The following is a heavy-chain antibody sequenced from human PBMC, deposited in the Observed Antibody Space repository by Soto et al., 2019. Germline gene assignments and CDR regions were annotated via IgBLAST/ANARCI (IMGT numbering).Heavy chain of an antibody. CDR3: ARGWRYDILTGYHHSRNWFDP. CDR1: GGSISSYY. Sequence: PSETLSLTCTVSGGSISSYYWSWIRQPAGKGLEWIGRIYTSGSTNYNPSPKSRVTMSVDTSKNQFSLKLSSVTAADTAVYYCARGWRYDILTGYHHSRNWFDPWGQGTLVTVSS. CDR2: IYTSGST. V-gene: IGHV4-4*07. D-gene: IGHD3-9*01. J-gene: IGHJ5*02.